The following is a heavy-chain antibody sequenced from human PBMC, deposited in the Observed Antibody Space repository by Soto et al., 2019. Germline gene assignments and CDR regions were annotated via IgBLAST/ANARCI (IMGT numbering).Heavy chain of an antibody. V-gene: IGHV4-34*01. CDR1: GGSFSGYY. CDR2: INHSGST. D-gene: IGHD6-6*01. J-gene: IGHJ5*02. CDR3: ARGLYSSSLRRYNWFDP. Sequence: SETLSLTCAVYGGSFSGYYWSWILQPPGKGLEWIGEINHSGSTNYNPSLKSRVTISVDTSKNQFSLKLSSVTAADTAVYYCARGLYSSSLRRYNWFDPWGQGTLVTVSS.